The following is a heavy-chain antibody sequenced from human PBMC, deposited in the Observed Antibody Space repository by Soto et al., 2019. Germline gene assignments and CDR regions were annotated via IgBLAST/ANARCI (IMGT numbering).Heavy chain of an antibody. Sequence: SETLSLTCTVSGGSISSYCWSWIRQPPGKGLEWIGYIYYSGSTNYNPSLKSRVTISVDTSKNQFSLKLSSVTAADTAVYYCARDPRNQISTGPLYYYYYYMDVWGKGTTVTVSS. CDR1: GGSISSYC. V-gene: IGHV4-59*01. J-gene: IGHJ6*03. D-gene: IGHD4-4*01. CDR3: ARDPRNQISTGPLYYYYYYMDV. CDR2: IYYSGST.